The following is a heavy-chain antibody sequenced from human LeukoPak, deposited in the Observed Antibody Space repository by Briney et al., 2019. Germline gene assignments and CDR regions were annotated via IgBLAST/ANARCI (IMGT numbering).Heavy chain of an antibody. J-gene: IGHJ5*02. CDR2: ISAYNGNT. D-gene: IGHD6-13*01. V-gene: IGHV1-18*01. CDR3: ARVDSSSTFLLAFGDDWFGP. CDR1: GYTFTSYG. Sequence: GASVKVSCKASGYTFTSYGISWVRQAPGQGLEWMGWISAYNGNTNYAQKLQGRVTMTTDTSTSTAYMELRSLRSDDTAVYYCARVDSSSTFLLAFGDDWFGPWGQGTLVTVSS.